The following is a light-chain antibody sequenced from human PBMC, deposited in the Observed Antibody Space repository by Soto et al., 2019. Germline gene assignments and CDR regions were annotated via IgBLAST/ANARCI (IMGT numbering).Light chain of an antibody. CDR2: QTS. CDR1: QSVSSN. J-gene: IGKJ2*01. Sequence: EIVMTQSPVTLSVSQGERATLSCRASQSVSSNVAWCQQKPGQAPRLLIYQTSARATGIPGRFSGSGSGTDFTLTISNLQSEDFALYYCQHYSGWPPVFGQGTNVDIK. CDR3: QHYSGWPPV. V-gene: IGKV3-15*01.